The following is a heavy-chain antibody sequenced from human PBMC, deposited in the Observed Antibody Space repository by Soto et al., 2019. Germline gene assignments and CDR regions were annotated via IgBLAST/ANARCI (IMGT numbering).Heavy chain of an antibody. CDR3: ARVRKYYDNSAWYYYGMDV. V-gene: IGHV3-30*03. CDR1: GFTFSSYG. CDR2: ISYDGSNK. D-gene: IGHD3-16*01. Sequence: PGGSLRLSCAASGFTFSSYGMHWVRQAPGKGLEWVAVISYDGSNKYYADSVKGRFTISRDNSKNTLYLQMNSPRAEDTAVYYCARVRKYYDNSAWYYYGMDVWGQGTTVTVSS. J-gene: IGHJ6*02.